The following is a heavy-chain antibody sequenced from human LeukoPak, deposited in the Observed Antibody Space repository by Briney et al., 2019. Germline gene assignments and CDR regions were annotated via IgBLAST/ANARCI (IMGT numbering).Heavy chain of an antibody. V-gene: IGHV1-2*06. CDR2: INPNSGST. Sequence: ASVKVSCKASGYTFTDYYMHWVRQAPGQGLEWMGRINPNSGSTNYAQKFQGRVTMTRDTSISTAYMELSRLGSDDTAVYYCARHVYCRSTSCSYYYYYMDVWGKGTTVTVSS. CDR1: GYTFTDYY. J-gene: IGHJ6*03. D-gene: IGHD2-2*01. CDR3: ARHVYCRSTSCSYYYYYMDV.